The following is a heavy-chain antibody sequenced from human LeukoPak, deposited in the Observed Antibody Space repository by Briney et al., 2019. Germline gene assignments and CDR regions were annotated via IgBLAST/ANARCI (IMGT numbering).Heavy chain of an antibody. D-gene: IGHD3-16*01. J-gene: IGHJ5*02. V-gene: IGHV4-59*08. CDR1: GGSISPYY. Sequence: ETLFLTCTVSGGSISPYYWSWIRQPPGKGLEWIGYMYYSGSTNYNPSLKGRVTISIDTSKNQFSLKLSSVTAADTAVYYCARRTGEAVWFDPWGQGTLVTVSS. CDR2: MYYSGST. CDR3: ARRTGEAVWFDP.